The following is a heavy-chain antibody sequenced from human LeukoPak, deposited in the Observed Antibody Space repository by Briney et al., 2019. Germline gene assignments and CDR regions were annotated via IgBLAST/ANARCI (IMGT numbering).Heavy chain of an antibody. CDR1: GGTFSSYA. D-gene: IGHD3/OR15-3a*01. J-gene: IGHJ4*02. CDR2: IIPILGIA. V-gene: IGHV1-69*04. CDR3: VISPPRDF. Sequence: SVKVSCKASGGTFSSYAISWVRQAPGQGLEWMGRIIPILGIANYAQEFQGRVTITADKSTSTAYMELSSLRSEDTAVYYCVISPPRDFWGQGTLVTVSS.